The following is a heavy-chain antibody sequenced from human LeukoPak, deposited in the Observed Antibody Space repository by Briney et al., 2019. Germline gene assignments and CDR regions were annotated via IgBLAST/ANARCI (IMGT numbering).Heavy chain of an antibody. Sequence: ASVKVSCKASGYSFADYYMHWVRQAPGQGLEWMGWIKPNSGGTRSAQKFQGRVTMTKDTSISTAYMELSSLRYDDTAVYYCARGFFYCGGDCYPDFPYYMDVWGKGTTVTVSS. CDR3: ARGFFYCGGDCYPDFPYYMDV. D-gene: IGHD2-21*02. CDR1: GYSFADYY. CDR2: IKPNSGGT. J-gene: IGHJ6*03. V-gene: IGHV1-2*02.